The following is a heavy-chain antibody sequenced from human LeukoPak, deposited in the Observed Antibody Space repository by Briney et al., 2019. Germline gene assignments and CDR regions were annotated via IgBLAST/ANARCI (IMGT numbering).Heavy chain of an antibody. CDR2: ISGSGGST. Sequence: GGSLRLSCAASGFTFSSYAMSWVRQAPGKGLEWVSAISGSGGSTYYADSVKGRFTISRDNSKNTLYLQMNSLRAEDTAVYYCAKPFSTPGYYYDSSGYVPFDYWGQGTLVTVSS. CDR1: GFTFSSYA. J-gene: IGHJ4*02. CDR3: AKPFSTPGYYYDSSGYVPFDY. V-gene: IGHV3-23*01. D-gene: IGHD3-22*01.